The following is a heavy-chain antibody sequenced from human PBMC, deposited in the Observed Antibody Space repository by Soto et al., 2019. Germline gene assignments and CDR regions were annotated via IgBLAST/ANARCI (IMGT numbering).Heavy chain of an antibody. CDR2: IYYSGST. V-gene: IGHV4-31*03. CDR3: AGGYDFWIGYYPPADY. Sequence: QVQLQESGPGLVKPSQTLSLTCTVSGGSISSGGYYWSWIRQHPGKGLEWIGYIYYSGSTYYNPSLKSRVTISVDTSKNQFSLKLSSVTAADTAVYYCAGGYDFWIGYYPPADYWGQGTLVTVSS. J-gene: IGHJ4*02. D-gene: IGHD3-3*01. CDR1: GGSISSGGYY.